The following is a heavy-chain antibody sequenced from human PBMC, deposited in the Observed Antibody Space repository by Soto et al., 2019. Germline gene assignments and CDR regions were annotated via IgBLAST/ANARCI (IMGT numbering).Heavy chain of an antibody. V-gene: IGHV1-69*02. CDR1: GGTFSSYT. D-gene: IGHD3-16*02. J-gene: IGHJ4*02. CDR2: IIPILGIA. Sequence: SVKVSCKASGGTFSSYTISWVRQAPGQGLEWMGRIIPILGIANYAQKFQGRVTITAGKSTSTAYMELSSLRSEDTAVYYCASSPWANLGELSRLFDYWGQGTLVTVSS. CDR3: ASSPWANLGELSRLFDY.